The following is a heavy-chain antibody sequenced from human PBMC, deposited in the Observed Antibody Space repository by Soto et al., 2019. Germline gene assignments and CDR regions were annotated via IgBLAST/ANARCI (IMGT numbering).Heavy chain of an antibody. D-gene: IGHD1-26*01. CDR3: ARHYLDAFDI. J-gene: IGHJ3*02. V-gene: IGHV1-69*02. CDR2: IIPIRGIA. Sequence: QVQLVQSGAEVKKPGSSVKVSCKASGGTFSSYTISWVRQAPGQGLEWMGRIIPIRGIANYAQKFQGRVTITADKSTSTAYMELSSLRSEDTAVYYCARHYLDAFDIWGQGTMVTVSS. CDR1: GGTFSSYT.